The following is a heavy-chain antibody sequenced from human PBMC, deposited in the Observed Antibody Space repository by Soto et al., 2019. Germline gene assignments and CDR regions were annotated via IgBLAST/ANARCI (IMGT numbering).Heavy chain of an antibody. CDR1: GYTFNSHE. CDR3: ARGGIH. Sequence: PGGSLRLSCVASGYTFNSHEMNWVRQAPGKGLEWISSISGSDTTNYAESVKGRFTISRDNAHKSLFLEMKDLRVEDTAVYYCARGGIHWGQGTLVTVSS. V-gene: IGHV3-48*03. D-gene: IGHD3-16*01. J-gene: IGHJ4*02. CDR2: ISGSDTT.